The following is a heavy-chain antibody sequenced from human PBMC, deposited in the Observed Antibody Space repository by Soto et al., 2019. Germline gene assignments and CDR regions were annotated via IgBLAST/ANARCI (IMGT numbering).Heavy chain of an antibody. V-gene: IGHV4-39*01. Sequence: QLQLQESGPGLVKPSETLSLTCSVSDDSINSDKYYWGWIRQPPGKGLEWIGSIYYRGNAYYNPSLQTRVTTPLAKSKSQFSLKLNSVTAADSAVYFCARLEGLATISYYFDFWGPGALVTVSS. CDR2: IYYRGNA. D-gene: IGHD3-9*01. J-gene: IGHJ4*02. CDR3: ARLEGLATISYYFDF. CDR1: DDSINSDKYY.